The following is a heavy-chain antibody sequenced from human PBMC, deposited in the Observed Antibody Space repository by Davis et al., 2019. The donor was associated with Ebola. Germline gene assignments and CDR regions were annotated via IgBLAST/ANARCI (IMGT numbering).Heavy chain of an antibody. CDR3: ARGPTVTTDAFDI. CDR2: ISSSGSTI. Sequence: GESLKISCAASGFTFTDYYMSWIRQAPGKGLEWVSYISSSGSTIYYADSVKCRFTISNDTSKNQVVLTMTNMDPVDTATYYCARGPTVTTDAFDIWGQGTMVTVSS. CDR1: GFTFTDYY. J-gene: IGHJ3*02. V-gene: IGHV3-11*01. D-gene: IGHD4-17*01.